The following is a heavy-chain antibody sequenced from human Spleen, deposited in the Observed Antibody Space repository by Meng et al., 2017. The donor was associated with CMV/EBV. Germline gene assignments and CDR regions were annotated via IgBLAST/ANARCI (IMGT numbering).Heavy chain of an antibody. CDR3: ARVAGATGEYGMDV. V-gene: IGHV3-53*01. CDR2: IYSGGRT. CDR1: GFPVSSDY. J-gene: IGHJ6*02. Sequence: GSLKISCAASGFPVSSDYMSWVRQAPGKGLEWVSVIYSGGRTNYADSVKGRFTISRDNSKNTLYLQMNSLRAEDTAVYYCARVAGATGEYGMDVWGQGTTVTVSS. D-gene: IGHD6-19*01.